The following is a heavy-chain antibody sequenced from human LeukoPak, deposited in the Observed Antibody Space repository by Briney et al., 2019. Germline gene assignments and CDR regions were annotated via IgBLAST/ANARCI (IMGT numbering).Heavy chain of an antibody. V-gene: IGHV3-23*01. D-gene: IGHD2-8*01. Sequence: TGGSLRLSCAASGFIFSDYAMNWVRQAPGKGLEWVSVVRGDDATYYKDSVKGRFTISRDNSKNTLSLQMNSLRLEDTAVYYCAKDSWSRNGIYDPFDIWGQGTMVTVSS. CDR3: AKDSWSRNGIYDPFDI. CDR1: GFIFSDYA. J-gene: IGHJ3*02. CDR2: VRGDDAT.